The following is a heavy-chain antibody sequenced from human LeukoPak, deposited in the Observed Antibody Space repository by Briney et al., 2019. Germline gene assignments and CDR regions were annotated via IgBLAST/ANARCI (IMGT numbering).Heavy chain of an antibody. CDR1: GFTFHDYA. J-gene: IGHJ4*02. V-gene: IGHV3-9*01. D-gene: IGHD2-2*02. CDR3: TKSDCSSTSCHTSVY. CDR2: ISWNGGVI. Sequence: AGGSLRLSCAASGFTFHDYAMHWVRQGPEKGLEWVSGISWNGGVIGYADSVMGRFTVSRDNAKNSLFLQMSSLRPEDTALYYCTKSDCSSTSCHTSVYWGQGTLVTVSS.